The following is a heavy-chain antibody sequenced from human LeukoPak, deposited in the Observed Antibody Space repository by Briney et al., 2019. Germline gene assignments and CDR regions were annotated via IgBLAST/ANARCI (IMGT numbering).Heavy chain of an antibody. J-gene: IGHJ6*03. V-gene: IGHV4-39*01. CDR2: IYYSGST. CDR1: GGSISSRSYY. Sequence: SETLSLTCTVSGGSISSRSYYWGWIRQPPGKGLEWIGTIYYSGSTYYNPSLKSRVTIPVDTSKNQSSLKLSSVTAADTAVYYCARHGMQSGYDSYYYYYYYMDVWGKGTTVSVSS. D-gene: IGHD5-12*01. CDR3: ARHGMQSGYDSYYYYYYYMDV.